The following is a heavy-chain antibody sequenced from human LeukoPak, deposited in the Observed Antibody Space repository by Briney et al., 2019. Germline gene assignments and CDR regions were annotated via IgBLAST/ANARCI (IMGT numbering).Heavy chain of an antibody. CDR3: AGLDYGSGLWPAAVGY. V-gene: IGHV3-21*01. CDR1: GFTFSSYS. CDR2: ISSSSSYI. J-gene: IGHJ4*02. Sequence: GGSLRLSCAASGFTFSSYSMNWVRQAPGKGLEWVSSISSSSSYIYYADSVKGRFTISRDNAKNSLYLQMNSLRADDTAVYYCAGLDYGSGLWPAAVGYWGQGTLVTVSS. D-gene: IGHD3-10*01.